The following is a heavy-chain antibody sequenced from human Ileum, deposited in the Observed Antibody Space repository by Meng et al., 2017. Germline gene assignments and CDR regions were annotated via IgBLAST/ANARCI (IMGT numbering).Heavy chain of an antibody. CDR1: GGCIERNNW. J-gene: IGHJ2*01. CDR2: VYHSGST. V-gene: IGHV4-4*02. Sequence: QGPLEESGLGLVKPSQPLSVACAVSGGCIERNNWWTWIRKPPGQGLEWIGEVYHSGSTHYNPSLQSRVTISIDNSKNRFSLSLNSVTAADTAIYYCARADYVRYFDLWGRGTLVTVSS. D-gene: IGHD3-10*02. CDR3: ARADYVRYFDL.